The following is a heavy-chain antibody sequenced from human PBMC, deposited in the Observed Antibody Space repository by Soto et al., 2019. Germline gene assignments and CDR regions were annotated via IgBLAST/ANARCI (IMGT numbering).Heavy chain of an antibody. J-gene: IGHJ5*02. D-gene: IGHD2-2*01. CDR3: ASAKLLPAYWEWFDP. CDR1: GDSITHGYDY. CDR2: IYYRGSD. Sequence: QVQLQESGPGLVQPSQTLSLTCSVSGDSITHGYDYWSWIRQHPGKGLEWIGDIYYRGSDYYRPSVKSRATISVDTSENQFSLKLTAVTAAETAMYYCASAKLLPAYWEWFDPWGQGTLGPVSS. V-gene: IGHV4-31*03.